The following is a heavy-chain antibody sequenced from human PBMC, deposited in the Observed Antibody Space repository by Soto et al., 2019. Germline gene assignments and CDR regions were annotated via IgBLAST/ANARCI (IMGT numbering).Heavy chain of an antibody. Sequence: SVQVTCKASGVTFSSYAISWVRQAPGQGLEWMGGIIPIFGTANYAQKFQGRVTITADKSTSTAYMELSSLRSEDTAVYYCARLAAAGTNRWFDPWGQGNPVTVSS. J-gene: IGHJ5*02. CDR1: GVTFSSYA. CDR2: IIPIFGTA. CDR3: ARLAAAGTNRWFDP. D-gene: IGHD6-13*01. V-gene: IGHV1-69*06.